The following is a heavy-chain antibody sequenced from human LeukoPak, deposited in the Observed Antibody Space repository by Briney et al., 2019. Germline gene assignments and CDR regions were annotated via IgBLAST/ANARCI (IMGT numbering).Heavy chain of an antibody. Sequence: SETLSLTCTVSGGSLSGYYWSWIRQPPGKGLEWIDYVYYSGSTTYNPSLKSRVTISVDTSKNQFSLRLGSVTAADTAVYYCARGKYSSSDAFDIWGQGTMVTVSS. CDR2: VYYSGST. CDR3: ARGKYSSSDAFDI. J-gene: IGHJ3*02. D-gene: IGHD6-6*01. V-gene: IGHV4-59*01. CDR1: GGSLSGYY.